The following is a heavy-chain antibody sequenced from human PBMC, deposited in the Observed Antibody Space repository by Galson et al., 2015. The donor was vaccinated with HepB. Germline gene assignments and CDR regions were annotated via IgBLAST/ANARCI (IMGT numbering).Heavy chain of an antibody. Sequence: SLRLSCAASGFTFSSYWMSWVRQAPGKGLEWVANIKQDGSEKYYVDSVKGRFTISRDNAKNSLYLQMGSLRAEDMAVYYCARGGYSNYVFSDYWGQGTLVTVSS. CDR1: GFTFSSYW. J-gene: IGHJ4*02. V-gene: IGHV3-7*01. D-gene: IGHD4-11*01. CDR3: ARGGYSNYVFSDY. CDR2: IKQDGSEK.